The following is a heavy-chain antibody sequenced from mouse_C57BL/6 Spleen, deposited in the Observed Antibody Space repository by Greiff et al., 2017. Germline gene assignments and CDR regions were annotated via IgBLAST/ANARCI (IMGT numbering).Heavy chain of an antibody. CDR3: TTSRGGTSAWFAY. J-gene: IGHJ3*01. D-gene: IGHD3-1*01. Sequence: EVQLQQSGAELVRPGASVKLSCTASGFNFKDDYMHWVKQRPEQGLEWIGWIDPENGDTEYASKFQGKATITADTSSNTAYLHLSSLTSEDTAVYYCTTSRGGTSAWFAYWGQGTLVTVSA. CDR1: GFNFKDDY. V-gene: IGHV14-4*01. CDR2: IDPENGDT.